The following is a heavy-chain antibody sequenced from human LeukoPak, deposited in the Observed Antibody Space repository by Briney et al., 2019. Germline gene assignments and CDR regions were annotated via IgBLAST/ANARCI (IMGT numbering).Heavy chain of an antibody. CDR1: GFTFSSYA. CDR3: AKDSRYCGGDCYPGYFDY. D-gene: IGHD2-21*02. J-gene: IGHJ4*02. V-gene: IGHV3-23*01. CDR2: ISGSGGST. Sequence: PGGSLRLSCAASGFTFSSYAMSWVRQAPGKGLEWVSAISGSGGSTYYADSVKGRFTISRDNSKNTLYLQMNSLRAEDTAVYYCAKDSRYCGGDCYPGYFDYWGQGTLVTVSS.